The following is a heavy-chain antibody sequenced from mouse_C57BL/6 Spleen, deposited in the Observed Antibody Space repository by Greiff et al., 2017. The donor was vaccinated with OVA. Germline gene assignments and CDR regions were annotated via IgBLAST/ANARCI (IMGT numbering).Heavy chain of an antibody. CDR2: INPNNGGT. Sequence: VQLQQSGPELVKPGASVKISCKASGYTFTDYYMNWVKQSHGKSLEWIGDINPNNGGTSYNQKFKGKATLTVDKSSSTAYMELRSLTSEDSAVYYGARYPWDWYWYFDVWGTGTTVTVSS. CDR1: GYTFTDYY. CDR3: ARYPWDWYWYFDV. D-gene: IGHD4-1*01. J-gene: IGHJ1*03. V-gene: IGHV1-26*01.